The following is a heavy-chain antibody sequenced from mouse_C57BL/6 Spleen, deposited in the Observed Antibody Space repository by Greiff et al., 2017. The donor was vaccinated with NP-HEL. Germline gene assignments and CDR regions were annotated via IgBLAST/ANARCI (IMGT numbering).Heavy chain of an antibody. Sequence: QVQLKQPGAELVKPGASVKLSCKASGYTFTSYWMHWVKQRPGQGLEWIGMIHPNSGSTNYNEKFKSKATLTVDKSSSTAYMQLSSLTSEDSAVYYCARENYYGSRAWFAYWGQGTLVTVSA. CDR3: ARENYYGSRAWFAY. V-gene: IGHV1-64*01. CDR1: GYTFTSYW. J-gene: IGHJ3*01. D-gene: IGHD1-1*01. CDR2: IHPNSGST.